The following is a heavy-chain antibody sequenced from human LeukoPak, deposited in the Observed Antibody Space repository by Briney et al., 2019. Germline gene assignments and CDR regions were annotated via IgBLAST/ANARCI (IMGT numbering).Heavy chain of an antibody. CDR3: AREHYDFWSGYGSVDY. V-gene: IGHV1-2*02. Sequence: RASVKVSCKASGYTFTSYAMNWVRQAPGQGLEWMGWINPNSGGTNYAQKFQGRVTMTRDTSISTAYMELSRLRSDDTAVYYCAREHYDFWSGYGSVDYWGQGTLVTVSS. D-gene: IGHD3-3*01. CDR2: INPNSGGT. J-gene: IGHJ4*02. CDR1: GYTFTSYA.